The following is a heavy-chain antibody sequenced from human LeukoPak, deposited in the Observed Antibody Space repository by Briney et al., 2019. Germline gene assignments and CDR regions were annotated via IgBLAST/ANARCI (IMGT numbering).Heavy chain of an antibody. CDR1: GYTFTSYA. D-gene: IGHD3-22*01. CDR3: ARDLDSYHFDY. V-gene: IGHV1-3*01. Sequence: ASVKVSCKASGYTFTSYAMHWVRQAPGQRLEWMGWINAGNGNTKYSQKFQGRVTITRDTSVSTAYMELSSLRSEDTAVYYCARDLDSYHFDYWGQGTLVTVSS. J-gene: IGHJ4*02. CDR2: INAGNGNT.